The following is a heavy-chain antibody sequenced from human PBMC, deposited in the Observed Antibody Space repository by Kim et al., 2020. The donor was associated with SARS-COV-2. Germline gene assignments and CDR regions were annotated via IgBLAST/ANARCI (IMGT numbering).Heavy chain of an antibody. J-gene: IGHJ4*02. CDR3: ARARAYYYGSGSYYFDY. D-gene: IGHD3-10*01. CDR1: GFTVSSNY. Sequence: GGSLRLSCAASGFTVSSNYMSWVRQAPGKGLEWVSVIYSGGSTYYADSVKGRFTISRDNSKNTLYLQMNSLRAEDTAVYYCARARAYYYGSGSYYFDYWGQETLVTVSS. CDR2: IYSGGST. V-gene: IGHV3-53*01.